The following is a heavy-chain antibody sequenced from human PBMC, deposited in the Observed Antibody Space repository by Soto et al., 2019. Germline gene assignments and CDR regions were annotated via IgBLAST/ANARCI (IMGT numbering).Heavy chain of an antibody. CDR1: GGSISSYY. J-gene: IGHJ5*02. D-gene: IGHD3-9*01. CDR3: ARGRSYYDILTGYYTPRGFDP. Sequence: SETLSLTCTVSGGSISSYYWSWIRQPPGKGLEWIGYIYYSGSTNYNPSLKSRVTISVDTSKNQFSLKLSSVTAADTAVYYCARGRSYYDILTGYYTPRGFDPWGQGTLVTVSS. CDR2: IYYSGST. V-gene: IGHV4-59*12.